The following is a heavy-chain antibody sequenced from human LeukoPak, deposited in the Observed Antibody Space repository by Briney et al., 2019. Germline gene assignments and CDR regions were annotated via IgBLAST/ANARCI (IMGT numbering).Heavy chain of an antibody. D-gene: IGHD6-13*01. Sequence: SVKVSCKASRGTFSKYTISWVRQRPGQGLEWMGGITPLFGTANYAQKFQGRVTITADESASTAYMELSSLRSEDTAVYYCARGGRVSSSWFEYFQHWGQGTLVTVSS. V-gene: IGHV1-69*13. CDR2: ITPLFGTA. CDR1: RGTFSKYT. CDR3: ARGGRVSSSWFEYFQH. J-gene: IGHJ1*01.